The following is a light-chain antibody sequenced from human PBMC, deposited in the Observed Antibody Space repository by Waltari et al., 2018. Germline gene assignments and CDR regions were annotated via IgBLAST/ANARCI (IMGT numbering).Light chain of an antibody. CDR2: ANS. CDR3: QSYDIRLGAYV. CDR1: NSDIGAGYD. V-gene: IGLV1-40*01. J-gene: IGLJ1*01. Sequence: QSVLTQPPSVSGAPGPRVTISCTGINSDIGAGYDVHWYQQFQGTAPKLLIYANSNRPSGVPDRFSGSKSATSASLAITGLQAEDEADFYCQSYDIRLGAYVFGTGTRVTVL.